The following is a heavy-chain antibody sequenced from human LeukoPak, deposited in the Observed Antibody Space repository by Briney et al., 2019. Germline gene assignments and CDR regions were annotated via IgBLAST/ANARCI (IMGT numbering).Heavy chain of an antibody. CDR3: ARLGGSYYTY. J-gene: IGHJ4*02. CDR2: IGTAGDT. Sequence: GGSLTLSCAASGFTFSSYEMHWVRQATGKGLEWVSAIGTAGDTYYPGSVKGRFTISRDNAKNSLFLQMNSLRVEDTAVYYCARLGGSYYTYWGQGTLVTVSS. D-gene: IGHD1-26*01. CDR1: GFTFSSYE. V-gene: IGHV3-13*01.